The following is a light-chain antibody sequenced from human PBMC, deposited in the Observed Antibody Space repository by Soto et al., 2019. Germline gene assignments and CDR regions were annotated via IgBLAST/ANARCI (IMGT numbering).Light chain of an antibody. Sequence: IQLSQSPSSLSASVGDRVTITCRAGQSMSGWLAWYQQKPGKPPKLLVYSASTLQSGVPSRFSGSGSGPDFTLTISSLQPEDSATYFCQQLNSYPQTFGQGTRLEIK. CDR3: QQLNSYPQT. J-gene: IGKJ5*01. V-gene: IGKV1-9*01. CDR2: SAS. CDR1: QSMSGW.